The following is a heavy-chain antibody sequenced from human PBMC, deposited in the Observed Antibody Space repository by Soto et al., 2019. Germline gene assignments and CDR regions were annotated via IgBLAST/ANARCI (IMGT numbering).Heavy chain of an antibody. Sequence: QGQLVQSGAEVKKPGASVKVSCKASGYTFTSYGISWVRQAPGQGLEWMGWISAYNGNTNYAQKLQGRVTMTTDTSTSTAYMELRSLRSDDTAVYYCATSYGGNLWAPTGEDYWGQGTLVTVSS. V-gene: IGHV1-18*01. J-gene: IGHJ4*02. CDR2: ISAYNGNT. CDR1: GYTFTSYG. CDR3: ATSYGGNLWAPTGEDY. D-gene: IGHD4-17*01.